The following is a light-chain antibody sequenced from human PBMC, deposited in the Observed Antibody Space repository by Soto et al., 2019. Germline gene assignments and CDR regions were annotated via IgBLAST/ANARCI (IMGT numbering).Light chain of an antibody. CDR2: GAS. Sequence: EIVMTQSPASLSVSPGDGATVSCRASQSVASNVAWYQQKPGQGPRLLIHGASTRAVGVPARFSGSGSGTDFTLTIYSLQSEDFAVYYCQQYHNWPPQYTFGQGTKLQIK. J-gene: IGKJ2*01. V-gene: IGKV3-15*01. CDR3: QQYHNWPPQYT. CDR1: QSVASN.